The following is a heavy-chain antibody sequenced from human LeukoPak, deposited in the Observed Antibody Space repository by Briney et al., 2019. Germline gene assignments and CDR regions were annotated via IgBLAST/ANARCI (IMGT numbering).Heavy chain of an antibody. J-gene: IGHJ4*02. D-gene: IGHD3-22*01. CDR1: GGSFSGYY. V-gene: IGHV4-34*01. CDR2: INHSGST. CDR3: ARGWLSTDDY. Sequence: SETLSLTCAVYGGSFSGYYWSWIRQPPGKGLEWIGEINHSGSTNYNPSLKSRVTISVDTSKNQFSLKLSSVTAADTAVYYRARGWLSTDDYWGQGTLVTVSS.